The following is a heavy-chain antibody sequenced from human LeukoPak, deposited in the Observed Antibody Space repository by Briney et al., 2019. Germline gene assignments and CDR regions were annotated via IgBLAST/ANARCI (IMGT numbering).Heavy chain of an antibody. CDR3: AKGGRSRPYQLLFSY. V-gene: IGHV3-30*18. CDR1: GFTFSSYG. CDR2: ISYDGSNK. J-gene: IGHJ4*02. D-gene: IGHD2-2*01. Sequence: QPGRSLRLSCAATGFTFSSYGMHWVRQAPGKGLEWVAVISYDGSNKYYADSVKGRFTISRDNSKDTLYLQMNSLRAEDTAVYYCAKGGRSRPYQLLFSYWGQGTLVTVSS.